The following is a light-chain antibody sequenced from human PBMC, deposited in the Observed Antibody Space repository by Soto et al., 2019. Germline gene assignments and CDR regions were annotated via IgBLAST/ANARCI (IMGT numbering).Light chain of an antibody. CDR1: SSDVGGYNH. CDR3: SSYVGTNSYV. J-gene: IGLJ1*01. Sequence: QSVLTQPPSASGSPGPSVTISCTGTSSDVGGYNHVSWYQHHPGKAPKLIIYEVYKRPSGAPDRFSGSKSGNTAALTVSGLQAEDEADYYCSSYVGTNSYVFGTGTK. CDR2: EVY. V-gene: IGLV2-8*01.